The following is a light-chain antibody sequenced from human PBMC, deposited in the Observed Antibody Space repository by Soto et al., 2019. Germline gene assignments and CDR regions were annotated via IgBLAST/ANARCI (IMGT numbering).Light chain of an antibody. Sequence: QLVLTQSPSASASLGASVKLTCTLSRGHSSYAIAWHQQQPEKGPRYLMKLNSDGSHSKGDGIPDRFSGSSSGAERYLTISSLQSDDEADYYCQTWGTGIHVFGTGTKLT. J-gene: IGLJ1*01. V-gene: IGLV4-69*01. CDR2: LNSDGSH. CDR3: QTWGTGIHV. CDR1: RGHSSYA.